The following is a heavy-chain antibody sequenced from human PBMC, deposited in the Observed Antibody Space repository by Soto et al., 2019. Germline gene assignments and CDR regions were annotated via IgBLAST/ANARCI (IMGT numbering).Heavy chain of an antibody. J-gene: IGHJ3*02. CDR1: GGSISSSNW. D-gene: IGHD3-3*01. CDR2: IYHSGST. CDR3: ARDQGGYDFWSGYLDDAFDI. Sequence: PSETLSLTCAASGGSISSSNWWSWVRQPPGKGLEWIGEIYHSGSTNYNPSLKSRVTISVDKSKNQFSLKLSSVTAADTAVYYCARDQGGYDFWSGYLDDAFDIWGQGTMVT. V-gene: IGHV4-4*02.